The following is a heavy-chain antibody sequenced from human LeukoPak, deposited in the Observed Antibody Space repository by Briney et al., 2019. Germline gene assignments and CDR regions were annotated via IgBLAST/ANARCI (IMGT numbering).Heavy chain of an antibody. CDR1: GFTFSSYG. D-gene: IGHD1-26*01. V-gene: IGHV3-21*01. CDR3: ARRGSIVGATTFDY. Sequence: GRSLRLSCAASGFTFSSYGMHWVRQAPGKGLEWVSSISSSSSYIYYADSVKGRFTISRDNAKNSLYLQMNSLRAEDTAVYYCARRGSIVGATTFDYWGQGTLVTVSS. CDR2: ISSSSSYI. J-gene: IGHJ4*02.